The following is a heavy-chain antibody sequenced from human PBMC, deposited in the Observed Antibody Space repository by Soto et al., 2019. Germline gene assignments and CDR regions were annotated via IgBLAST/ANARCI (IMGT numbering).Heavy chain of an antibody. CDR2: IYPDDSDT. CDR1: EYSFSLYW. Sequence: GESLKISCKASEYSFSLYWIGWVRQMPGKGLEWMWIIYPDDSDTRYSPSFQGQVTTSVDKSISTTYLQWSSLQASDTAIFYCARRRTTALGVPNHFYYWGQGTLVTVSS. D-gene: IGHD3-3*01. CDR3: ARRRTTALGVPNHFYY. V-gene: IGHV5-51*01. J-gene: IGHJ4*02.